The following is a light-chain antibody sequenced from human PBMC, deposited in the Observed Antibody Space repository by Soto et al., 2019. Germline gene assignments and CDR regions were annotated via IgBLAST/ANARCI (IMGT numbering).Light chain of an antibody. Sequence: QSVLTQPPSATGSPGQSVAISGTRTRSNVGGYNYVSWYQQHPGKGPKLMIYEVNKRPSGVAYRFAGSKSGNTASLTVSGLQAGDGADYYCSSYAGSSNVFGTGTKVTVL. V-gene: IGLV2-8*01. CDR3: SSYAGSSNV. CDR2: EVN. CDR1: RSNVGGYNY. J-gene: IGLJ1*01.